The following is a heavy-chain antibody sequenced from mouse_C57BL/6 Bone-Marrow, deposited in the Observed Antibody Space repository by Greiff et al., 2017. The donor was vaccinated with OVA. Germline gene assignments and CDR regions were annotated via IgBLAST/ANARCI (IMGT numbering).Heavy chain of an antibody. CDR1: GFSLSTFGMG. D-gene: IGHD1-1*01. V-gene: IGHV8-8*01. CDR2: IWWDDDK. J-gene: IGHJ4*01. Sequence: QVTLKVSGPGILQPSQTLSLTCSFSGFSLSTFGMGVGWIRQPSGKGLEWLAHIWWDDDKYYHPALKSRLTISKDTSKNQVFLKIANVDTADTATYYCARAITTVVAGSMDYWGQGTSVTVSS. CDR3: ARAITTVVAGSMDY.